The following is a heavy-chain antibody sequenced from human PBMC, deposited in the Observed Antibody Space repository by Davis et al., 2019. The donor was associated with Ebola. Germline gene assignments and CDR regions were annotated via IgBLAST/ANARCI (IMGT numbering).Heavy chain of an antibody. V-gene: IGHV3-48*01. J-gene: IGHJ4*02. CDR1: GFTFSRYS. Sequence: GESLKISCSGSGFTFSRYSMNWVRQAPGKGLEWLAYISGSSSSIDYADSVKGRFTISRDNAKNLVYLQMSSLRVEDTAVYYCARGGGVDYDFWSGWPQHYFEHWGQGSLVTVSP. CDR3: ARGGGVDYDFWSGWPQHYFEH. CDR2: ISGSSSSI. D-gene: IGHD3/OR15-3a*01.